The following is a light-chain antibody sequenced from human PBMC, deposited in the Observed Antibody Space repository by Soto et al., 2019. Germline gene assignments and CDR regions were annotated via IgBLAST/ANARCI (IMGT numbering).Light chain of an antibody. CDR2: YDS. Sequence: SYELTQPPSVSVAPGKTARITCGGNNIGSKSVHWYQQKPGQAPVLVIYYDSDRPSGIPERFSGSNSGNTATLTISRVEAGDEADVYCQGWDSSCDHPVFGGGTKLTVL. V-gene: IGLV3-21*04. J-gene: IGLJ2*01. CDR3: QGWDSSCDHPV. CDR1: NIGSKS.